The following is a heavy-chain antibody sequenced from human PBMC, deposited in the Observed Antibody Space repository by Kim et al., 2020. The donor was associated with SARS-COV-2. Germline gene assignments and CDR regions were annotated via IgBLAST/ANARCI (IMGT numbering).Heavy chain of an antibody. J-gene: IGHJ6*02. Sequence: SETLSLTCTVSGGSISSNYWSWIRQHAGKGLEWIGRIYTSGNTDYNPSLQSRVTMSVDTSKNQLSLKLSSVTAADTAVYYCTRDQRRLGVTSFYGMDVWGHGTTVTVSS. D-gene: IGHD7-27*01. CDR2: IYTSGNT. CDR1: GGSISSNY. CDR3: TRDQRRLGVTSFYGMDV. V-gene: IGHV4-4*07.